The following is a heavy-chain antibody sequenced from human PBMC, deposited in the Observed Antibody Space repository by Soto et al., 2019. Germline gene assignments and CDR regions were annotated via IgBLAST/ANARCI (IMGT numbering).Heavy chain of an antibody. CDR2: ISSSSSYI. V-gene: IGHV3-21*01. CDR1: GFTFSSYS. CDR3: ARRYAFDI. J-gene: IGHJ3*02. Sequence: EVQLVESGGGLVKPGGSLRLSCAASGFTFSSYSMNWVRQAPGKGLEWVSSISSSSSYIYYADSAKGRFTIPRDNAKNSLYLQMDSLGAEGTAVYYCARRYAFDICGQGTMVTVSS.